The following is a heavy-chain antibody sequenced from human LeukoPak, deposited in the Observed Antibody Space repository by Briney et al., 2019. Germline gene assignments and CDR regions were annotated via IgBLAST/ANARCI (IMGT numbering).Heavy chain of an antibody. Sequence: SQTLSLTCTVSGGSISSGSDYWSWIRQPAGRELEWIGRIYTSGSTNYNPSLKSRVTISVDTSKNQFSLKLSSVTAADTAVYYCARGGSLYYDSSGYLDYWGQGTLVTVSS. CDR1: GGSISSGSDY. V-gene: IGHV4-61*02. CDR2: IYTSGST. D-gene: IGHD3-22*01. J-gene: IGHJ4*02. CDR3: ARGGSLYYDSSGYLDY.